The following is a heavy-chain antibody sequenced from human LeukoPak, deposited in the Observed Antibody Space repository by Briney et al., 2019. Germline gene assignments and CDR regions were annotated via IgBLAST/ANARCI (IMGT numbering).Heavy chain of an antibody. CDR1: GFTFTNAW. V-gene: IGHV3-15*01. CDR3: SLERFCSGGSCLMF. J-gene: IGHJ4*02. D-gene: IGHD2-15*01. CDR2: ITGGTT. Sequence: GGSLRLSCAASGFTFTNAWMSWVRQARGKGLEWVGRITGGTTDYAAPVKGRFTISRDDSKNTLYLQMNSLKTEDTAVYYCSLERFCSGGSCLMFWGQGTLVTVSS.